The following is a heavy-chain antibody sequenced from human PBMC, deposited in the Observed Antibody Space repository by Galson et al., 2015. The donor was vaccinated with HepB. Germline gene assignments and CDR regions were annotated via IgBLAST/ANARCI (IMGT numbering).Heavy chain of an antibody. Sequence: SLRLSCAASGFAFSGYAMHWVRQPPGKGLEWVAIIWYDGTNKYYADSVKGRFTISRDNSKNTLYLQTNSLRAEDTAVNYWAKGAYMSSYSLYGMDAWGQGTTVIVSS. CDR3: AKGAYMSSYSLYGMDA. D-gene: IGHD6-6*01. J-gene: IGHJ6*02. CDR1: GFAFSGYA. CDR2: IWYDGTNK. V-gene: IGHV3-33*03.